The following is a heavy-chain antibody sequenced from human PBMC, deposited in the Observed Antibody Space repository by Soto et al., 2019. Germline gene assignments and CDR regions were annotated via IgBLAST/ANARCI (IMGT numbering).Heavy chain of an antibody. D-gene: IGHD3-10*01. V-gene: IGHV4-31*03. CDR2: IYNSGST. CDR1: GGYISGGVYY. CDR3: AKDRAGFIMGSGAFDI. J-gene: IGHJ3*02. Sequence: SETLSLTSTVAGGYISGGVYYLSWIRQHPGKGLEWIGYIYNSGSTYYNPSLKSRVTISLDTSKNQFSLKLSSVTAADTAVYYCAKDRAGFIMGSGAFDIWGQGTMVTVSS.